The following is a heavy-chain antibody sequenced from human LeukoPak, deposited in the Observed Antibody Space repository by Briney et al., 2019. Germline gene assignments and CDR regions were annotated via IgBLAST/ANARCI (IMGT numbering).Heavy chain of an antibody. J-gene: IGHJ6*02. V-gene: IGHV3-53*01. CDR3: ARDFPTGGWSLGGGPMDV. CDR2: IYSGGST. D-gene: IGHD6-19*01. Sequence: GGSLRLSCAASGFTFSSYWMSWVRQAPGKGLEWVSVIYSGGSTYYADSVKGRFTISRDNSKNTLYLQMNSLRAEDTAVYYCARDFPTGGWSLGGGPMDVWGQGTTVTVSS. CDR1: GFTFSSYW.